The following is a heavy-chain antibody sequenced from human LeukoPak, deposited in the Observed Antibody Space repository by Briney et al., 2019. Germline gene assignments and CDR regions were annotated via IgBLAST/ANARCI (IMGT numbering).Heavy chain of an antibody. CDR2: IYPGDSDA. D-gene: IGHD1-26*01. Sequence: GESLKISCKSSGYSFTSYWIGWVRQMPGKGLKWMGIIYPGDSDARYSPSFQGQVTISADKSISTAYLQWRSLKASDTAMYYCARRRDLYSGSYYPFDYWGQGTLATVSS. CDR1: GYSFTSYW. V-gene: IGHV5-51*01. CDR3: ARRRDLYSGSYYPFDY. J-gene: IGHJ4*02.